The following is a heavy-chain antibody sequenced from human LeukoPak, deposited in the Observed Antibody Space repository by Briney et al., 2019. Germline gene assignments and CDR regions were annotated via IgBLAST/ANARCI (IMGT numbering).Heavy chain of an antibody. Sequence: ASVKVSCKASGYTFTGYYMHWVRQAPRQGLEWMGWINPNSGGTNYAQKFQGRVTMTRDTSISTAYMELSRLRSDDTAVYYCARATSGYYDYFDYWGQGTLVTVSS. CDR2: INPNSGGT. CDR3: ARATSGYYDYFDY. V-gene: IGHV1-2*02. J-gene: IGHJ4*02. D-gene: IGHD3-22*01. CDR1: GYTFTGYY.